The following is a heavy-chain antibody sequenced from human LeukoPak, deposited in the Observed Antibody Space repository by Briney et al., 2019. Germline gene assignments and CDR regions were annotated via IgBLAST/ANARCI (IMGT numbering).Heavy chain of an antibody. CDR3: ARGIMITFGGVIGDYYYYYMDV. D-gene: IGHD3-16*02. Sequence: PSETLSLTCAVYGGSFSGYYWSWIRQPPGKGLEWIGEINHSGSTNYNPSLESRVTISVDTSKNQFSLKLSSVTAADTAVYYCARGIMITFGGVIGDYYYYYMDVWGKGTTATVSS. V-gene: IGHV4-34*01. CDR2: INHSGST. CDR1: GGSFSGYY. J-gene: IGHJ6*03.